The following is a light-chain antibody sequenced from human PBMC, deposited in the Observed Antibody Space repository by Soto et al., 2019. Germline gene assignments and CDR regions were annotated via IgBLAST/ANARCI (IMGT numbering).Light chain of an antibody. CDR3: SSYTSSTTLV. V-gene: IGLV2-14*03. J-gene: IGLJ1*01. Sequence: QSVLTQPASVSGSPGQSITISCTGTISDIGGYNYVSWYQQHPGKAPKLMIYEVSYRPSGVSNRFSGSKSGNTASLTISGLQAEDEADYYCSSYTSSTTLVFGTGTKVTVL. CDR1: ISDIGGYNY. CDR2: EVS.